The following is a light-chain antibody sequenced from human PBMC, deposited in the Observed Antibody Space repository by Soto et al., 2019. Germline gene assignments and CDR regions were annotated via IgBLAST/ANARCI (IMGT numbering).Light chain of an antibody. Sequence: QSALTQPPSVSGTPGQRVTISCSGSSSNIGSNTVDWYQQLPGTAPKLLIYSNGQRPSGVPDRFSGSKSGTSASLAISGLQSEDEADYYCSSYTTSSTWVFGGGTKLTVL. CDR3: SSYTTSSTWV. J-gene: IGLJ3*02. CDR2: SNG. V-gene: IGLV1-44*01. CDR1: SSNIGSNT.